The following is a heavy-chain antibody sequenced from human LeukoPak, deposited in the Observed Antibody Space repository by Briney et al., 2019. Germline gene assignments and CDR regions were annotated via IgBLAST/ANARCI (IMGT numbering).Heavy chain of an antibody. CDR3: ARDTDYGGTSGWFDP. Sequence: PGGSLRLSCAVSGFTFINYAIHWVRQAPGKGLEWVAVISSDGSNKYYADSVKGRFTISRDSSKNTLYLQMNNLGTEDTAVYFCARDTDYGGTSGWFDPWGQGTLVTVSS. V-gene: IGHV3-30-3*01. D-gene: IGHD4-23*01. J-gene: IGHJ5*02. CDR1: GFTFINYA. CDR2: ISSDGSNK.